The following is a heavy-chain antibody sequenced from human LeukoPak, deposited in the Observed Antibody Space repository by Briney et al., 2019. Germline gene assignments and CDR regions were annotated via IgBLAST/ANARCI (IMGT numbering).Heavy chain of an antibody. Sequence: ASVKVSCKASGYTFTSYGISWVRQAPGQGLEWMGIINPSGGSTSYAQKFQGRVTMTEDTSTDTAYMELSSLRSEDTAVYYCATGTLVGATLDYWGQGTLVTVSS. CDR3: ATGTLVGATLDY. V-gene: IGHV1-46*01. D-gene: IGHD1-26*01. CDR2: INPSGGST. J-gene: IGHJ4*02. CDR1: GYTFTSYG.